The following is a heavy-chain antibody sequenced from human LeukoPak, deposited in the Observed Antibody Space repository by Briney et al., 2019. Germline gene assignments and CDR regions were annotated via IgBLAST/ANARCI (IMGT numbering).Heavy chain of an antibody. D-gene: IGHD6-13*01. V-gene: IGHV3-30*03. CDR2: ISYDGSNK. CDR3: ARERIAATGTGWFDP. CDR1: GFTFSSYG. Sequence: GGSLRLSCAASGFTFSSYGMHWVRQAPGKGLEWVAVISYDGSNKYYADSVKGRFTISRDNSKNTLYLQTNSLRPEDTAVYYCARERIAATGTGWFDPWGQGTLVTVSS. J-gene: IGHJ5*02.